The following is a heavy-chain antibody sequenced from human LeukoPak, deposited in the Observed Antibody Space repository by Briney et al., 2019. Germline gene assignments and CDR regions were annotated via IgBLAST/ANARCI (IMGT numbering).Heavy chain of an antibody. V-gene: IGHV3-30*04. CDR2: ISYDGSNK. J-gene: IGHJ3*02. CDR3: ARGDWGIGVVVAASAAFDI. Sequence: GGSLRLSCAASGFTFSSYAMHWVRQAPGKGLEWVSVISYDGSNKYYADSVKGRFTISRDNSKNTLYLQMNSLRAEDTAVYYCARGDWGIGVVVAASAAFDIWGQGTMVTVSS. CDR1: GFTFSSYA. D-gene: IGHD2-15*01.